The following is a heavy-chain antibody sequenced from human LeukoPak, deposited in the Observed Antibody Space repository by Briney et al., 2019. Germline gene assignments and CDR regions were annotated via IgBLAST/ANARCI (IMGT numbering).Heavy chain of an antibody. CDR3: ARHLPTVTTPGVDFDY. CDR2: IYPGDSDT. J-gene: IGHJ4*02. Sequence: RGESLKISCKGSGYSFTSYWIGWVRQMPGKGLEWMGIIYPGDSDTRYSPSFQGQVTISADKSISTAYLQWSSLKASDTAMYYCARHLPTVTTPGVDFDYWGQGTLVTVSS. CDR1: GYSFTSYW. D-gene: IGHD4-17*01. V-gene: IGHV5-51*01.